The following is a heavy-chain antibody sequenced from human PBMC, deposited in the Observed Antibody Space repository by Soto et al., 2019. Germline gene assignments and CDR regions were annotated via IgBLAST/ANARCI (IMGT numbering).Heavy chain of an antibody. Sequence: LSLTCAVSGGSISSGGYSWSWIRQPPGKGLEWIGYIYHSGSTYYNPSLKSRVTISVDRSKNQFSLKLSSVTAADTAVYYCARVTRYYGMDVWGQGTTVTVSS. CDR1: GGSISSGGYS. V-gene: IGHV4-30-2*01. CDR2: IYHSGST. J-gene: IGHJ6*02. CDR3: ARVTRYYGMDV. D-gene: IGHD1-20*01.